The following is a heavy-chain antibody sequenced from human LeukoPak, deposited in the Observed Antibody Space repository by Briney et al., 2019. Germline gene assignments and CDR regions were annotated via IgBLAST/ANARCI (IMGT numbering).Heavy chain of an antibody. CDR3: ARHAGHSGRNLFAFDI. CDR2: MYNSGST. V-gene: IGHV4-59*08. D-gene: IGHD1-26*01. CDR1: GVSISSYH. Sequence: PSETLSLTCTVSGVSISSYHWSWFRQAPGKGLEWIGYMYNSGSTNFNPSLRSRVTISVDTSKNQFSLRLSSVTATDTAVYYCARHAGHSGRNLFAFDIWGQGTMVTVSS. J-gene: IGHJ3*02.